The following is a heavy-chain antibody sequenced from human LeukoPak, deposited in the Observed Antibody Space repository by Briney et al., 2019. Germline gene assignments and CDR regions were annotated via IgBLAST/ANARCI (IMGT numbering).Heavy chain of an antibody. CDR2: ISSSSSYI. Sequence: PGGSLRLSCAASGFTFSSYSMNWDRQAPGKGLEWVSSISSSSSYIYYADSVKGRFTISRDNAKNSLYLQMNSLRAEDTAVYYCASSEGYANWNDGWGQGTLVTVSS. D-gene: IGHD5-18*01. J-gene: IGHJ5*02. CDR1: GFTFSSYS. V-gene: IGHV3-21*01. CDR3: ASSEGYANWNDG.